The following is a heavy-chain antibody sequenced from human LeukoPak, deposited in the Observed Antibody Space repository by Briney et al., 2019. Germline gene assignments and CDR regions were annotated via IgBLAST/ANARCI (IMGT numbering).Heavy chain of an antibody. CDR3: AREVWGFDP. CDR2: INAGNGNT. CDR1: GYTFTDYV. Sequence: GASVKVSCKASGYTFTDYVMHWVRQAPGQRLEWMGWINAGNGNTKYSQKFQGRVTITRDTSASTVYMELSSLRSEDTAVHYCAREVWGFDPWGQGTLVTVSS. V-gene: IGHV1-3*01. D-gene: IGHD7-27*01. J-gene: IGHJ5*02.